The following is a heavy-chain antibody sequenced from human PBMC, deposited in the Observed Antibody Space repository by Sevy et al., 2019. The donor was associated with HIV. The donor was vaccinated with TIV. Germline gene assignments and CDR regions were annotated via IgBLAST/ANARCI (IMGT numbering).Heavy chain of an antibody. V-gene: IGHV3-15*01. J-gene: IGHJ4*02. D-gene: IGHD4-17*01. CDR2: IKSKTDGGTT. CDR3: TTEADYGDYAFDY. CDR1: AFTFSKAW. Sequence: GESLKISCGASAFTFSKAWMSWVRQAPGKGLEWVGRIKSKTDGGTTDYDAPVKGRFTISRDDSKNTLYLQMNSLKTEDTAVYYCTTEADYGDYAFDYWGQGTLVTVSS.